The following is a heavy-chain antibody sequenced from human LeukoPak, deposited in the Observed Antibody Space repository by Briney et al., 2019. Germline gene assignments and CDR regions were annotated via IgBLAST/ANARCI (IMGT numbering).Heavy chain of an antibody. Sequence: GGSLRLSCAASGFTFSSYSMNWVRQAPGKGLEWVSSISSSSSYIYYADSVKGRFTISRDNAKNSLYLQMNSLRAEDTAVYYCARDVPGPGAHYFDYWGQGTLVTVSS. CDR3: ARDVPGPGAHYFDY. CDR2: ISSSSSYI. J-gene: IGHJ4*02. D-gene: IGHD3-10*01. V-gene: IGHV3-21*01. CDR1: GFTFSSYS.